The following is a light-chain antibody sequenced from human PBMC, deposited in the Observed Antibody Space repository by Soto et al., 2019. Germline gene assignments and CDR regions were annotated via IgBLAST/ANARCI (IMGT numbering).Light chain of an antibody. Sequence: NFMLTQPHSVSEPHRKTVIISCTRSSGSIASNYVQWYQQRPGSSPTTVIYEDNQRPSGVPDRFSGSIDSSSNSASLTISGLETEDEADYYCQSYDATNQVFGGGTKLTVL. CDR3: QSYDATNQV. J-gene: IGLJ3*02. CDR1: SGSIASNY. V-gene: IGLV6-57*01. CDR2: EDN.